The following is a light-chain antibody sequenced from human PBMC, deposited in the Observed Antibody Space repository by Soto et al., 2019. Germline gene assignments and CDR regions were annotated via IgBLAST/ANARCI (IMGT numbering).Light chain of an antibody. CDR2: EVT. CDR3: SSYAGSNNLL. CDR1: SSDVGGYKY. Sequence: QSVLTQPPSASGSRGQSVSISCTGTSSDVGGYKYVSWYQQYPGKAPKLMIYEVTKRPPGVPDRFSGSKSGNTASLTVSGLQAEDEAYYYCSSYAGSNNLLFGGGTKVTVL. V-gene: IGLV2-8*01. J-gene: IGLJ2*01.